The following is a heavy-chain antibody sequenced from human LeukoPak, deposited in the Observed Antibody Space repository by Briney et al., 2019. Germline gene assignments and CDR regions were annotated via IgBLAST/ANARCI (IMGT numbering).Heavy chain of an antibody. V-gene: IGHV1-69*13. CDR2: IIPIISTA. CDR1: GGTFSSYA. Sequence: ASVKVSCKASGGTFSSYAINWVRQAPGQGLEWMGDIIPIISTANYAQNFQGRVTITADESTSTAYMELSSLRSEDTAVYYCARELPAPAPHKYFDYWGRGTLVAVSS. D-gene: IGHD1-14*01. CDR3: ARELPAPAPHKYFDY. J-gene: IGHJ4*02.